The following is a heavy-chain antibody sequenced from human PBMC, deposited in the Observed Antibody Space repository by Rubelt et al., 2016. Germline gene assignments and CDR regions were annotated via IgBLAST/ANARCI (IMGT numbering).Heavy chain of an antibody. V-gene: IGHV4-59*08. CDR2: IYYSGNT. J-gene: IGHJ4*02. Sequence: GCIGYIYYSGNTNYNPSLKSRVTISIDTSKNQFSLKLNSVTAADTAVYYCARGETGDYWGQGTLVTVSP. CDR3: ARGETGDY.